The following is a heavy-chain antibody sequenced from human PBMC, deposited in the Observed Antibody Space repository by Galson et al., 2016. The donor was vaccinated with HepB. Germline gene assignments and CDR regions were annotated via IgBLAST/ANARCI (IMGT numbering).Heavy chain of an antibody. Sequence: SLRLSCAASGFTFSSYSMNWVRQAPGEGLEWVSSISSSSSYIYYADSVKGRFTISRDNAKNSLYLQMNSLRAEDTAVYYCARDLRRSSSSSDYWGQGTLVTVSS. CDR3: ARDLRRSSSSSDY. V-gene: IGHV3-21*01. CDR1: GFTFSSYS. D-gene: IGHD6-6*01. CDR2: ISSSSSYI. J-gene: IGHJ4*02.